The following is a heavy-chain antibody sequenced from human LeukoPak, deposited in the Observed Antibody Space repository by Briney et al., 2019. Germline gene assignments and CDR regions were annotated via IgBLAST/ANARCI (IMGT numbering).Heavy chain of an antibody. V-gene: IGHV4-39*07. CDR3: ARQRQLRRYSFDY. CDR2: IYYSGST. J-gene: IGHJ4*02. D-gene: IGHD1-1*01. CDR1: GGSISSSSYY. Sequence: SETLSLTCTVSGGSISSSSYYWGWIRQPPGKGLEWIGSIYYSGSTYYNPSLKGRVTISVDTSKNQFSLKLSSVTAADTAVYYCARQRQLRRYSFDYWGQGTLVTVSS.